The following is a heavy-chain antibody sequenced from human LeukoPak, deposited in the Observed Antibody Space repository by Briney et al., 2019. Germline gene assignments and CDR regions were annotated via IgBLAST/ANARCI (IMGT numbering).Heavy chain of an antibody. V-gene: IGHV3-30*04. CDR1: GFTFRSYA. J-gene: IGHJ4*02. D-gene: IGHD3-22*01. CDR2: ISYDGTKK. CDR3: ARAQRDYSYDSSGIMGK. Sequence: GRSLRLSCAAAGFTFRSYAMHWVRQAPGKGLEWVAVISYDGTKKYYADSVKGRFTISRDNSKNTLYLQMNSLRAEDTAVYYCARAQRDYSYDSSGIMGKWGQGTLVTVSS.